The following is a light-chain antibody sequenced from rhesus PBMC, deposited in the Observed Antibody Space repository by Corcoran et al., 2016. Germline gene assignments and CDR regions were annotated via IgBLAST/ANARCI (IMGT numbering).Light chain of an antibody. J-gene: IGKJ4*01. CDR2: GAS. CDR1: QSVSSN. V-gene: IGKV3-42*03. Sequence: EIVMTQSPATLSLSPGERATLSCRASQSVSSNLAWYQQKPGQAPSLLIYGASSRATGIPDRFRGSGLGTDFTLTISSLEPEDFAVDYCQQYSNWPALTFGGGTKVEIK. CDR3: QQYSNWPALT.